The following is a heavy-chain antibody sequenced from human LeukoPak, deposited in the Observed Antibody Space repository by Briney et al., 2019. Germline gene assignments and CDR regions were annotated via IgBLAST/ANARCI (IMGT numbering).Heavy chain of an antibody. CDR1: GFTFSSYS. J-gene: IGHJ3*02. D-gene: IGHD2-15*01. CDR3: ARVLVVVAATDHDAFDI. CDR2: ISSSSSYI. V-gene: IGHV3-21*01. Sequence: PGGSLRLSCAASGFTFSSYSMNWVRQAPGKGLEWVSSISSSSSYIYYADSVKGRFTISRDNAKNSLYLQMNSLRAEDTAVYYCARVLVVVAATDHDAFDIWGQGTMVTVSS.